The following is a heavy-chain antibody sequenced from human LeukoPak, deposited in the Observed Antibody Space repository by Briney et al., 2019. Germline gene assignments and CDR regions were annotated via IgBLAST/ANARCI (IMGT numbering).Heavy chain of an antibody. D-gene: IGHD2-15*01. V-gene: IGHV1-2*02. J-gene: IGHJ4*02. CDR3: ARDLQSRYCSGGSCFYPDY. CDR1: GYTFSDYY. Sequence: ASVKVSCKTSGYTFSDYYIHWIRQAPGQGLEWVGWINPNSGDTDYAQKFQGRVTVTRDTSISTAYMELGRLRSDDTAMYYCARDLQSRYCSGGSCFYPDYWGQGTLVTVSS. CDR2: INPNSGDT.